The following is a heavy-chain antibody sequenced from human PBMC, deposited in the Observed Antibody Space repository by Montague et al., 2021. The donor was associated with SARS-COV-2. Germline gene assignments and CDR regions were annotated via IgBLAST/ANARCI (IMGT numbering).Heavy chain of an antibody. CDR1: GGSISSYY. J-gene: IGHJ4*03. Sequence: SETLSLTCTVSGGSISSYYWSWIRQPPGKGLEWIGYIYYSGSTNYNPSLKSRVTISVDTSKNQFSLKLSSVTAADTAVYYCARAYYDSSGYYGYFDYWGQGTTVTVSS. CDR3: ARAYYDSSGYYGYFDY. CDR2: IYYSGST. V-gene: IGHV4-59*13. D-gene: IGHD3-22*01.